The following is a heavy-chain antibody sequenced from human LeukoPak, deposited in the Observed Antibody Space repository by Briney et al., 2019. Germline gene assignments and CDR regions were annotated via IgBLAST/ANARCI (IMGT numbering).Heavy chain of an antibody. Sequence: GGSLRLSCAASGFTFSSYWMHWVRQAPGRGLVWVSRINSDGSSTGYADSVKGRFTISRDNAKNTLYLQMNSLRAEDTAVYYCATWDEVTIFDYWGQGTLVTVSS. CDR1: GFTFSSYW. CDR2: INSDGSST. D-gene: IGHD1-26*01. J-gene: IGHJ4*02. CDR3: ATWDEVTIFDY. V-gene: IGHV3-74*01.